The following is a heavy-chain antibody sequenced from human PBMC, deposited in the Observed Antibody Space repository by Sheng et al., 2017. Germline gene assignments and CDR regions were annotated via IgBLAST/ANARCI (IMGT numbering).Heavy chain of an antibody. V-gene: IGHV1-69*10. Sequence: QVQLVQSGAEVKKPGSSMKISCRPSGGPWNNSAANWVRQAPGQGLEWMGGIIPRLGVHGYADRFKGRITLTVDKSTSEVFLELTDVRSNDTAVYFCARGGFNNYGRYFDSWGQGTLVTVSS. CDR1: GGPWNNSA. CDR2: IIPRLGVH. J-gene: IGHJ4*02. D-gene: IGHD4-17*01. CDR3: ARGGFNNYGRYFDS.